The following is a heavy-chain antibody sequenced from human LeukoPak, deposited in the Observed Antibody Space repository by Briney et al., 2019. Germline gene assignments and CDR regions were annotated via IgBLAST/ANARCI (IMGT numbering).Heavy chain of an antibody. V-gene: IGHV3-30-3*01. CDR2: ISYDGSNK. D-gene: IGHD1-26*01. Sequence: GGSLRLSCAASGFTFSSYAMHWVRQAPGKGLEWVAVISYDGSNKYYADSVKGRFTISRDNSKNTLYLQMNSLRAEDTALYYCAKAVSYYYFDYWGQGTLVTVSS. CDR3: AKAVSYYYFDY. CDR1: GFTFSSYA. J-gene: IGHJ4*02.